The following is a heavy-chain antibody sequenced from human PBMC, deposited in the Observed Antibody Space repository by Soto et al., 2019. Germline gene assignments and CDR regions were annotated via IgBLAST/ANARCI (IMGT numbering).Heavy chain of an antibody. D-gene: IGHD3-3*01. Sequence: QVHLVQSGAEVKKPGSSVKVSCKAIGGTFSSYAFSWVRQAPGQGLEWMGGIVPNIGTVNYAQKFQGRLTITADKSTGTAYMELSNLRSEDTALYYCARRDTSGFLRYFDNWGQGTLVTVSS. J-gene: IGHJ4*02. CDR3: ARRDTSGFLRYFDN. CDR1: GGTFSSYA. CDR2: IVPNIGTV. V-gene: IGHV1-69*06.